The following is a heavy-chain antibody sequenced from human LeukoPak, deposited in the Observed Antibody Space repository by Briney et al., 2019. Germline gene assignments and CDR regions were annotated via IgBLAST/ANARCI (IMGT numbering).Heavy chain of an antibody. CDR1: GFTFGDYA. V-gene: IGHV3-49*04. CDR3: TRAGNWSGYYPSSINY. Sequence: GGSLRLSCTASGFTFGDYAMSWVRQAPGKGLEWVGFIRSKAYGGTTEYAASVKGRFTISRDDSKSIAYLQMNSLKTEDTAVYYCTRAGNWSGYYPSSINYWGQGTLVTVSS. D-gene: IGHD3-3*01. J-gene: IGHJ4*02. CDR2: IRSKAYGGTT.